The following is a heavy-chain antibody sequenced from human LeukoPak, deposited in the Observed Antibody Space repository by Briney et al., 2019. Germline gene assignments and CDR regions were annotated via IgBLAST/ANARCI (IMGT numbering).Heavy chain of an antibody. V-gene: IGHV4-59*08. CDR1: GGYISRYY. D-gene: IGHD6-13*01. CDR2: IYYIGRT. CDR3: ARHQRGNVAAAGTIYYYGMDV. J-gene: IGHJ6*02. Sequence: PSETLSLTCTVSGGYISRYYWSWIRQPPGTGLDWIGLIYYIGRTNYHPSLKSRDTISVDTSKYQFSLKLSSGTAADTAVYYCARHQRGNVAAAGTIYYYGMDVWGQGTTVTVSS.